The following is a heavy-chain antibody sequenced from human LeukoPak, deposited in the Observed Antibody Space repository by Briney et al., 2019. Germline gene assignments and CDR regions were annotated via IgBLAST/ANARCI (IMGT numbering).Heavy chain of an antibody. D-gene: IGHD6-13*01. CDR2: IHYTGST. J-gene: IGHJ4*02. Sequence: PSETLSFTCTVSGGSITSSSHFWAWIRQPPGKGLEWIASIHYTGSTFYSPSLQSRVTISVDTSKNQFSLNLRSVTATDTAVYYCAREEASAGDYWGQGTLVTVSS. CDR3: AREEASAGDY. CDR1: GGSITSSSHF. V-gene: IGHV4-39*01.